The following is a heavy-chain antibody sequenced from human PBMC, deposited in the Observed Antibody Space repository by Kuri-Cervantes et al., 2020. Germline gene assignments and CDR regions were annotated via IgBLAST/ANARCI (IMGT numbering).Heavy chain of an antibody. CDR3: GQAAAEVKDAFDI. CDR2: IYYSGST. J-gene: IGHJ3*02. V-gene: IGHV4-39*01. D-gene: IGHD6-13*01. CDR1: GGSISSSSYY. Sequence: ESLKISCTVSGGSISSSSYYWGWIRQPPGRGLEWIGSIYYSGSTYYNPSHKSRVTISVDTSKNQFSLKLSSVTAADTAVYYCGQAAAEVKDAFDIWGQGTMVTVSS.